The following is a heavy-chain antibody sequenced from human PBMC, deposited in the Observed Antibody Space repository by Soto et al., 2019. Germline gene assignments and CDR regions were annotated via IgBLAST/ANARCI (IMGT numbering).Heavy chain of an antibody. CDR1: GYSFTSYW. CDR3: ARYCTNGVCYPYGMDV. V-gene: IGHV5-51*01. J-gene: IGHJ6*02. D-gene: IGHD2-8*01. CDR2: IYPGDSDT. Sequence: GESLKISCKGSGYSFTSYWIGWVRQMPGKGLEWMGIIYPGDSDTRYSPSFQGQVTISADKSISTAYLQWISLKASDTAMYYCARYCTNGVCYPYGMDVWGQGTTVTVSS.